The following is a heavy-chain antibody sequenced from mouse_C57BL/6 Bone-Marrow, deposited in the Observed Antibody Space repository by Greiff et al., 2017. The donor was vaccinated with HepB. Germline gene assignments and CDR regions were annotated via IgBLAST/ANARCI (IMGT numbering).Heavy chain of an antibody. D-gene: IGHD2-1*01. V-gene: IGHV1-18*01. CDR3: ASVPYGNFYAMDY. CDR2: INPNNGGT. J-gene: IGHJ4*01. Sequence: VQLQQSGPELVKPGASVKIPCKASGYTFTDYNMDWVKQSHGKSLEWIGDINPNNGGTIYNQKFKGKATLTVDKSSSTAYMELRRLTSEDTAVYYCASVPYGNFYAMDYWGQGTSVTVSS. CDR1: GYTFTDYN.